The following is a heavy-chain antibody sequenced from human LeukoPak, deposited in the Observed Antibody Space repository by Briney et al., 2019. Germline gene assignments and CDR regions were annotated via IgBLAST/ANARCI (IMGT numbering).Heavy chain of an antibody. CDR3: AKRAREARNSDFDY. Sequence: GGSLRLSCAASGFTFSNYAMTWVRQAPGKGLEWVLTISGSSIRTYYADSVKGRFAISRDNSEDTLYLQMNSLKAEDTAVYYCAKRAREARNSDFDYWGQGTLVTVSS. V-gene: IGHV3-23*01. CDR1: GFTFSNYA. J-gene: IGHJ4*02. CDR2: ISGSSIRT. D-gene: IGHD1-26*01.